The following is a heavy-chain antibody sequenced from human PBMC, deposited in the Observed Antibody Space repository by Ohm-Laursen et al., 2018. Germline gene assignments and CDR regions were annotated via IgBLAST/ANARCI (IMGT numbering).Heavy chain of an antibody. Sequence: SLRLSCAASGFTFSSYGMRWVRQAPGKGLEWVAVIWYDGSNKYYADSVKGRFTISRDNSKNTLYLQMNSLRAEDTAVYYCARGPHCTNGVCTNWFDPWGQGTLVTVSS. J-gene: IGHJ5*02. CDR3: ARGPHCTNGVCTNWFDP. CDR1: GFTFSSYG. V-gene: IGHV3-33*01. CDR2: IWYDGSNK. D-gene: IGHD2-8*01.